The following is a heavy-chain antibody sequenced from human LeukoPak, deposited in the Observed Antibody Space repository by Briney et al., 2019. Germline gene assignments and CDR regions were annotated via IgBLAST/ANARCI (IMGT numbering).Heavy chain of an antibody. J-gene: IGHJ4*02. CDR2: IYYSGST. CDR1: GGSISSYY. D-gene: IGHD3-10*01. Sequence: SETLSLTCTVSGGSISSYYWSWIRQPPGKGLEWIGYIYYSGSTNYNPSLKSRVTISVDTSKNQFSLKLSSVTAADTAVYYCARASRFVPFGYWGQGTLVTVSS. CDR3: ARASRFVPFGY. V-gene: IGHV4-59*01.